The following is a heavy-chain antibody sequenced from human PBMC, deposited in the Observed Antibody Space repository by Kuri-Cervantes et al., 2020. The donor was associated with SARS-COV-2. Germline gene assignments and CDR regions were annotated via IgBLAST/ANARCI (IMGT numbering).Heavy chain of an antibody. CDR1: GYTFTSYG. CDR3: ARDLNRIVGASYGMDV. Sequence: ASVKVSCKASGYTFTSYGISWVRQAPGQGLEWMGWISAYNGNTNYAQKLQGRVTITADESTSTAYMELSSLRSEDTAVYYCARDLNRIVGASYGMDVWGQGTTVTVSS. V-gene: IGHV1-18*01. D-gene: IGHD1-26*01. CDR2: ISAYNGNT. J-gene: IGHJ6*02.